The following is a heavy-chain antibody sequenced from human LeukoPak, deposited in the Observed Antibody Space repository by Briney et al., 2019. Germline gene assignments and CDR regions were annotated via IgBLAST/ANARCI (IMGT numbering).Heavy chain of an antibody. Sequence: PGGSLRLPCAASGFTFSSHWMNWVSQAPGKGLEWVANINQDGGVQYYVDSVKGRFTISRDNAENSLYLQMNSLRAEDTAVYYCARGMTVAANWFDPWGQGTLVTVSS. CDR1: GFTFSSHW. CDR3: ARGMTVAANWFDP. V-gene: IGHV3-7*04. CDR2: INQDGGVQ. D-gene: IGHD6-19*01. J-gene: IGHJ5*02.